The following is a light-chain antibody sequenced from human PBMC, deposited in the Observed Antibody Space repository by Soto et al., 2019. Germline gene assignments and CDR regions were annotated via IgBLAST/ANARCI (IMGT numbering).Light chain of an antibody. CDR3: ASHTTTNTRV. J-gene: IGLJ1*01. Sequence: QSALTQPASVSGSPGQSIAISCTGTSSDVGAYDYVSWYQQHPDRAPRLVIYEVSNRPSAVSNRFSGSKSVNTATLTISGLQAEDEADYYCASHTTTNTRVFGTGTKVTVL. CDR1: SSDVGAYDY. V-gene: IGLV2-14*03. CDR2: EVS.